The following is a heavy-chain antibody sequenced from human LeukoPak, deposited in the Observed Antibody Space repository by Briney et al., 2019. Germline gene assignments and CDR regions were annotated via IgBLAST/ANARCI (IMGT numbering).Heavy chain of an antibody. D-gene: IGHD3-22*01. CDR1: GYTFTSYG. J-gene: IGHJ4*02. Sequence: ASVKVSSKASGYTFTSYGFSWVRQAPGQGLEWMGWISAYNGNTNYAQKFQDRVTMTTYTSTSTAYMELRSLRSDDTAVYYCAATQDYYDTSGSLGNFDYWGQGTLVTVSS. CDR3: AATQDYYDTSGSLGNFDY. CDR2: ISAYNGNT. V-gene: IGHV1-18*01.